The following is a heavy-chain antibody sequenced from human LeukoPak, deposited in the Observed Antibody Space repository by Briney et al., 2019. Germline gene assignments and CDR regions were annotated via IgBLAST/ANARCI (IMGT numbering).Heavy chain of an antibody. CDR2: IYHSGST. D-gene: IGHD6-6*01. J-gene: IGHJ4*02. Sequence: SETLSLTCAVSGYSISSGYYWGWIRQPPGKGLEWIGSIYHSGSTYYNPSLKSRVTISVDTSKNQFSLKLSSVTAADTAVYYCARDVIAARTFDYWGQGTLVTVSS. CDR3: ARDVIAARTFDY. CDR1: GYSISSGYY. V-gene: IGHV4-38-2*02.